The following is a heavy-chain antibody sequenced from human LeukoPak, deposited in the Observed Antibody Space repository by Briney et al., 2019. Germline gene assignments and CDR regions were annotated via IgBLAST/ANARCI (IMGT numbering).Heavy chain of an antibody. CDR2: ISSSSKYI. CDR1: GFTFSTYS. Sequence: PGGPLRLFCAASGFTFSTYSMNWVRQAPGRGLEWVSSISSSSKYIYYADSVKGRFTISRDDAKNSLSLQMNSLRAEDTAVYYCPRDLDIVVVPASWFYPWGQGTLVTVSS. CDR3: PRDLDIVVVPASWFYP. J-gene: IGHJ5*02. V-gene: IGHV3-21*01. D-gene: IGHD2-2*03.